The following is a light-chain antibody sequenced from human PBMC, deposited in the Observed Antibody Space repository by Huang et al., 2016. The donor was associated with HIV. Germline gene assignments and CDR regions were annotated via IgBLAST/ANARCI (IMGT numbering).Light chain of an antibody. J-gene: IGKJ4*01. CDR3: QQRVNGLT. CDR2: DAS. CDR1: LNINTH. Sequence: EIVLTQSPATLSFFPGQRVSLSCRASLNINTHVAWYQQRPGQPPRLLIYDASSRVPGVPARFSGSGSGTDFTLTISSLESEDFATYYCQQRVNGLTFGGGTKV. V-gene: IGKV3-11*01.